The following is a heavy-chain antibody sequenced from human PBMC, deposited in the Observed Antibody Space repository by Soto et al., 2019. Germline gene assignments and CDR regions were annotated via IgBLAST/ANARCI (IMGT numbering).Heavy chain of an antibody. CDR1: GFTFSSYS. V-gene: IGHV3-21*01. Sequence: LRLSCAASGFTFSSYSMNWVRQAPGKGLEWVSSISSSSSYIYYADSVKGRFTISRDNAKNSLYLQMNSLRAEDTAVYYCARVPEAYYDSSGYRAFDIWGQGTMVTVSS. J-gene: IGHJ3*02. CDR2: ISSSSSYI. D-gene: IGHD3-22*01. CDR3: ARVPEAYYDSSGYRAFDI.